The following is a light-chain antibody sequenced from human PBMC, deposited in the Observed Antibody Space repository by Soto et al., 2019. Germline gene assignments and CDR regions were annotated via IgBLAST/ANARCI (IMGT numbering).Light chain of an antibody. CDR3: HKYASWTIS. CDR2: GAS. J-gene: IGKJ5*01. CDR1: QSVGSSF. V-gene: IGKV3-20*01. Sequence: EIVLTQSPGTLSLSPGERATLSCRASQSVGSSFLAWFQQKPGQAPRLLIYGASSRATGIPDRFSGSGSGTGFSLAISRVEPGEFAASYCHKYASWTISCGQGPGMEIK.